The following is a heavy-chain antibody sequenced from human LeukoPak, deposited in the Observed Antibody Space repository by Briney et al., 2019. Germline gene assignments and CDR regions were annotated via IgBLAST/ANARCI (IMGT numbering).Heavy chain of an antibody. D-gene: IGHD2-21*02. CDR2: IIPILGIA. J-gene: IGHJ4*02. CDR3: ARDMGDCGGDCDFDY. Sequence: SVKVSCKASGGTFSSYAISWVRQAPGQGLEWMGRIIPILGIANYAQKFQGRVTITADKSTSTAYMELSSLRSEDTAVYYCARDMGDCGGDCDFDYWGQGTLVTVSS. CDR1: GGTFSSYA. V-gene: IGHV1-69*04.